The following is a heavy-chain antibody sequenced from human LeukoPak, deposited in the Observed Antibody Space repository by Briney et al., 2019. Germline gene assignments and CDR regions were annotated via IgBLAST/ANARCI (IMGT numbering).Heavy chain of an antibody. CDR1: GGSISSGSYY. Sequence: PSQTLSLTCTVSGGSISSGSYYWSWIRQPPGKGLEWIGYIYYSGSTYYNPSLKSRVTISVDTSKNQFSLKLSSVTAADTAVYYCARQPEDDSSGYYGLDYWGQGTLVTVSS. V-gene: IGHV4-30-4*01. D-gene: IGHD3-22*01. CDR3: ARQPEDDSSGYYGLDY. CDR2: IYYSGST. J-gene: IGHJ4*02.